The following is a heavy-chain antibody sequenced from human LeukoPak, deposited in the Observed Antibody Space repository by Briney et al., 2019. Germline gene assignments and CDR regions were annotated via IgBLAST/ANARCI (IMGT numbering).Heavy chain of an antibody. D-gene: IGHD2/OR15-2a*01. CDR3: VSFYETY. CDR2: IYSDGSWT. J-gene: IGHJ4*02. V-gene: IGHV3-74*01. Sequence: PGGSLRLSCAASGRYWMHWVRQAPGKGLVWVSHIYSDGSWTSYADSVKGRFTISKDNAKNTVYLQMSNLRVEDTAVYYCVSFYETYWGRGTLVTVSS. CDR1: GRYW.